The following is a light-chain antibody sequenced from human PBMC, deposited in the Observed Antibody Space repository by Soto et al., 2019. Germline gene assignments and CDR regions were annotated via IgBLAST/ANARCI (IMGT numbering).Light chain of an antibody. V-gene: IGKV3-20*01. J-gene: IGKJ1*01. CDR2: GAS. Sequence: DIVLTQWPGTLSLSPGERAALSCRASRSVSSNYLAWYQQKPGQAPRLLVYGASSRATGIPDRFSGSGSGTDFTLTISRLEPEDFAVYYCQQYGSSRWTFGQGTKVDIK. CDR1: RSVSSNY. CDR3: QQYGSSRWT.